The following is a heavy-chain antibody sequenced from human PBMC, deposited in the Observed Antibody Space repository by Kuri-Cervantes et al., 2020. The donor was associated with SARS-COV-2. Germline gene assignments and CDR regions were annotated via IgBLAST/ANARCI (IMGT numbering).Heavy chain of an antibody. CDR1: GGTFSSYT. D-gene: IGHD6-13*01. V-gene: IGHV1-69*04. J-gene: IGHJ3*02. Sequence: PVKVSCKASGGTFSSYTISWVRQAPGQGLEWMGRIIPILGIANYAQKFQGRVTITADKSTSTAYMELSSLRSEDTAVYYCARELLAAAGSHAFDIWGQGTMVTVSS. CDR2: IIPILGIA. CDR3: ARELLAAAGSHAFDI.